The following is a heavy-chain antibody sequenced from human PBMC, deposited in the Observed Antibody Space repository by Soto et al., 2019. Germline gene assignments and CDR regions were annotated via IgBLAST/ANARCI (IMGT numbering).Heavy chain of an antibody. D-gene: IGHD1-20*01. CDR1: GGSISSYSHY. CDR3: ATMPITGETPYDFDY. J-gene: IGHJ4*02. V-gene: IGHV4-39*01. CDR2: MYYSGSA. Sequence: QLQLQESGPRLVKPSETLSLTCTVSGGSISSYSHYCGWIRQPPGQGLEWIGYMYYSGSAYYNPSLKSRVTMSVDTSKKQFSLNLSYVTAADTAVYYCATMPITGETPYDFDYWDQGTLVTVSS.